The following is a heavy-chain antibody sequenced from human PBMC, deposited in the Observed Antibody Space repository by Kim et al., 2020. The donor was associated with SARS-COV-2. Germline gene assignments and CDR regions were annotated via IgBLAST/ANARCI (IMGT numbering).Heavy chain of an antibody. Sequence: GGSLRLSCAASGFTFDDYAMHWVRQAPGKGLEWVSGISWNSGSIGYADSVKGRFTISRDNAKNSLYLQMNSLRAEDTALYYCARVKRSGSGWYYYDSCGYSFDYWGQGTLVTVSS. D-gene: IGHD3-22*01. CDR3: ARVKRSGSGWYYYDSCGYSFDY. CDR2: ISWNSGSI. V-gene: IGHV3-9*01. J-gene: IGHJ4*02. CDR1: GFTFDDYA.